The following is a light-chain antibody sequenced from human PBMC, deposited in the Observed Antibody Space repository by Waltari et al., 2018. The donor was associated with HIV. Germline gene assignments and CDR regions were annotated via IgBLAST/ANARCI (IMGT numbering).Light chain of an antibody. Sequence: QSAVTQPASVSGSLGQSITISCTRADSHILRSSYLSWYPHHPDRAPRLLIFDANSRPSGVSFRFSGSKSGDTAFLTISGLQVEDEADYYCASYIIGHAFVFGGGTKVTVL. CDR2: DAN. J-gene: IGLJ2*01. CDR3: ASYIIGHAFV. CDR1: DSHILRSSY. V-gene: IGLV2-14*01.